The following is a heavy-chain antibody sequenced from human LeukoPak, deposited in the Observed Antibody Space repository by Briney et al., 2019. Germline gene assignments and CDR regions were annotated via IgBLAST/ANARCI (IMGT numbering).Heavy chain of an antibody. CDR2: IIPILGIA. D-gene: IGHD3-22*01. J-gene: IGHJ6*02. CDR3: AREYYYDSSGYGYNYYYGMDV. Sequence: ASVKVSCKASGGTFSSYAISWVRQAPGQGLEWMGRIIPILGIANYAQKFQGRVTITADKSTSTAYMELSSLRSEDTAVYYCAREYYYDSSGYGYNYYYGMDVWGQGTTVTVSS. V-gene: IGHV1-69*04. CDR1: GGTFSSYA.